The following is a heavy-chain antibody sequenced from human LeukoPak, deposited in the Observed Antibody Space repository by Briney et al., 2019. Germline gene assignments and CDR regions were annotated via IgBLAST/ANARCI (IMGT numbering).Heavy chain of an antibody. D-gene: IGHD6-6*01. CDR3: ARDRVRRESIAALVWFDP. Sequence: SETLSLTCTVSGGSISSSSYYWGWIRQPPGKGLAWIGRIYYSGSTYYNPSLKSRVTISVDTSKNQFSLKLSSVTAADTAVYYCARDRVRRESIAALVWFDPWGQGTLVTVSS. V-gene: IGHV4-39*07. CDR2: IYYSGST. CDR1: GGSISSSSYY. J-gene: IGHJ5*02.